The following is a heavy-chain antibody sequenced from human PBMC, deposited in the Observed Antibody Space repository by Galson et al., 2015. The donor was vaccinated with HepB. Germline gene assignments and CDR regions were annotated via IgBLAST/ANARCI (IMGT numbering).Heavy chain of an antibody. D-gene: IGHD3-9*01. CDR1: GFTFSSYG. J-gene: IGHJ4*02. CDR3: ATISPYHDILPPIHY. V-gene: IGHV3-30*03. CDR2: ISYDGSNK. Sequence: LRLSCAASGFTFSSYGMHWVRQAPGKGLEWVAVISYDGSNKYYADSVKGRFTISRDNSKSTLYLQMNSLRAEDTAVYYCATISPYHDILPPIHYWGQGTLVTVSS.